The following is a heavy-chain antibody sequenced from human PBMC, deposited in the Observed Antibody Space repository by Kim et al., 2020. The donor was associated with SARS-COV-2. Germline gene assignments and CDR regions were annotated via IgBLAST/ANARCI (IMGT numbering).Heavy chain of an antibody. CDR2: IIPILGIA. CDR1: GGTFSSYA. CDR3: ARDFFPHPSDYSSSWYGYYYYYGMDV. V-gene: IGHV1-69*04. J-gene: IGHJ6*02. Sequence: SVKVSCKASGGTFSSYAISWVRQAPGQGLEWMGRIIPILGIANYAQKFQGRVTITADKSTSTAYMELSSLRSEDTAVYYCARDFFPHPSDYSSSWYGYYYYYGMDVWGQGTTVTVSS. D-gene: IGHD6-13*01.